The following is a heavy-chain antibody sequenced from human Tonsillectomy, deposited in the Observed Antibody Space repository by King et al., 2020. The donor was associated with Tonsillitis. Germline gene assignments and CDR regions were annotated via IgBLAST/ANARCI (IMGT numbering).Heavy chain of an antibody. CDR3: ARSIAVADSFDQ. D-gene: IGHD6-19*01. Sequence: VQLVESGGGVVQPGRSLRLSCSASGFTLSSYAMHWVRQAPGKGLEWVAVLSFDGSNQSYADSVEGRFTISRDNSRHTLFLQMNSLKTEDTAVYSCARSIAVADSFDQGGQGNLVTVSS. CDR1: GFTLSSYA. J-gene: IGHJ4*02. CDR2: LSFDGSNQ. V-gene: IGHV3-30-3*01.